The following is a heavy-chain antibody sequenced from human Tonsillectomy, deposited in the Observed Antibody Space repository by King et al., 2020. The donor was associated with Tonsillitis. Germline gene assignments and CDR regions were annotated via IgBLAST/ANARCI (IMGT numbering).Heavy chain of an antibody. Sequence: QLVQSGGGVVQPGGSLRLSCAASGFTFDDYAMHWVRQVPGKGLQWVSLISGDGGSTSYADSVKGRFTISRDNSKNSLYLQMNSLRTEDTALYYCAKDMRPSSSWYRDHYFDYWGQGALVTVSS. CDR2: ISGDGGST. D-gene: IGHD6-13*01. V-gene: IGHV3-43*02. CDR1: GFTFDDYA. J-gene: IGHJ4*02. CDR3: AKDMRPSSSWYRDHYFDY.